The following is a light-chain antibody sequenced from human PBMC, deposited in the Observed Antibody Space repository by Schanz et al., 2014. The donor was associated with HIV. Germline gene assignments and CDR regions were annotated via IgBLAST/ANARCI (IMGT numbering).Light chain of an antibody. V-gene: IGKV3-15*01. CDR3: QQYSDWPPST. Sequence: EIVMTQSPATLYVSPGEGATLSCRASQSISNNLAWYQHKPGQAPRLLIYGAFTRATGIPVRFSGRGSGTEFTLTISGLQSEDFALYYCQQYSDWPPSTFGQGTKVEI. CDR2: GAF. J-gene: IGKJ2*01. CDR1: QSISNN.